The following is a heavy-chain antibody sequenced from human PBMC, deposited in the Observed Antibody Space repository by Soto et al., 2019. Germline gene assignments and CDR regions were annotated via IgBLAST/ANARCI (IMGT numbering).Heavy chain of an antibody. J-gene: IGHJ4*02. D-gene: IGHD4-17*01. CDR2: ISGSGGST. V-gene: IGHV3-23*01. Sequence: EVQLLESGGGLVQPGGSLRLSCAASGVTFSSYAMSWVRQAPGKGLEWVSAISGSGGSTYYADSVKGRFTITRDNSKNTLYLQMNSLRAEDTAVYYCAKDPSSTVTTFDYWGQGTLVTVSS. CDR1: GVTFSSYA. CDR3: AKDPSSTVTTFDY.